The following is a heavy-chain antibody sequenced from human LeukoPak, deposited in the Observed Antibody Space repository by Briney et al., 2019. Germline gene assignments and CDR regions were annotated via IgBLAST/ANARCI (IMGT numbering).Heavy chain of an antibody. CDR1: GYSFTSYW. J-gene: IGHJ4*02. Sequence: SGESLQISCKGSGYSFTSYWIGWVRQMPGKGLEWMGIIYPGDSDTRYSPSFQGQVTISADKSISTAYLQWSSLKASDTAMYYCARQTPWFGELSGGVDYWGQGTLVTVSS. CDR3: ARQTPWFGELSGGVDY. V-gene: IGHV5-51*01. D-gene: IGHD3-10*01. CDR2: IYPGDSDT.